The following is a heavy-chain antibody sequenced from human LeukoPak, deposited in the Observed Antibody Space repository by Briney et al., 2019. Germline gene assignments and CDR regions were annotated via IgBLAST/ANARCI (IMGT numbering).Heavy chain of an antibody. J-gene: IGHJ4*02. Sequence: SETLSLTCSVSGGSFSSYYWNWIRQTPGKGLEWIGYIYYSGRTNYNPSLKSRVTISIDTSKNQFSLTLSSVTTADAAVYYCARGQKYRNGYTVTELGSGYFACWGQGTLVTVSS. CDR2: IYYSGRT. D-gene: IGHD5-18*01. V-gene: IGHV4-59*01. CDR1: GGSFSSYY. CDR3: ARGQKYRNGYTVTELGSGYFAC.